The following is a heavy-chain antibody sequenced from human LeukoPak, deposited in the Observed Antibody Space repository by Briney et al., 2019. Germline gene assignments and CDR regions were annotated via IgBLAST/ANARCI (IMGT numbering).Heavy chain of an antibody. CDR1: GITVKSNY. CDR3: ARVSDYYGSSGYYMGYYDL. J-gene: IGHJ4*02. V-gene: IGHV3-53*01. D-gene: IGHD3-22*01. Sequence: PGGSLRLSCAASGITVKSNYMSWVRQAPGKGLEWVSVLYSGGSTYYGDSVEGRFTISRDNAVNTVYLEMSSLIVDDTAVYYCARVSDYYGSSGYYMGYYDLWGQGTLVTVSS. CDR2: LYSGGST.